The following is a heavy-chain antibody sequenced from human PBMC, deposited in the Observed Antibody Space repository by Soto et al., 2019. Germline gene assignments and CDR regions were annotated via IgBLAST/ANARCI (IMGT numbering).Heavy chain of an antibody. D-gene: IGHD3-3*01. J-gene: IGHJ5*02. CDR2: ISGSGGST. CDR1: GFTFSNAW. V-gene: IGHV3-23*01. Sequence: PGGSLRLSCAASGFTFSNAWMNWVRQAPGKGLEWVSAISGSGGSTYYADSVKGRFTISRDNSKNTLYLQMNSLRAEDTAVYYCAKDWEPTYYDFWSGYYTQCFDPWGQGTLVTVSS. CDR3: AKDWEPTYYDFWSGYYTQCFDP.